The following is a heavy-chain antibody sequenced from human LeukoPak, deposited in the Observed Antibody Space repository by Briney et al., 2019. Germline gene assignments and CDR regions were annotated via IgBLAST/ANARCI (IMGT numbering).Heavy chain of an antibody. CDR1: GGSIHSRSHL. J-gene: IGHJ5*02. D-gene: IGHD3-22*01. V-gene: IGHV4-39*07. CDR2: IEDSGST. Sequence: SETLSLTCSVSGGSIHSRSHLWGWIRQPPGKGLEWIGSIEDSGSTYYNPSLKSRVTTSIYTSKNQFSLELTSVTAADTAVYYCARVDSYDRSGHFDPGGGGTLVIVSS. CDR3: ARVDSYDRSGHFDP.